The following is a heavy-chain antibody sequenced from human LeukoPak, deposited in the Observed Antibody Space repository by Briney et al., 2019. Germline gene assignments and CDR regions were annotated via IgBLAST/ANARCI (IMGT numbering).Heavy chain of an antibody. CDR3: ARGRSLERVGATLPSSTFDY. CDR1: GGSISSYY. Sequence: SETLSLTCTVSGGSISSYYWSWIRQPAGKGLEWIGRIYTSGSTNYNPSLKSRATMSVDTSENQFSLKLSSMTAADTAMYYCARGRSLERVGATLPSSTFDYWGQGTLVTVSS. V-gene: IGHV4-4*07. CDR2: IYTSGST. D-gene: IGHD1-26*01. J-gene: IGHJ4*02.